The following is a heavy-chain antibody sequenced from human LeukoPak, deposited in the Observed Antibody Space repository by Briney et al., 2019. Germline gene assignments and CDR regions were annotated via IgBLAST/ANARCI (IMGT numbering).Heavy chain of an antibody. J-gene: IGHJ5*02. D-gene: IGHD2-2*01. CDR1: GYTFTSYG. Sequence: GASVKVSCKASGYTFTSYGISWVRQAPGQGLEWMGWISAYNGNTNYAQKFQGRVTMTRDTSISTAYMELSSLRSDDTAVYYCARIPHRVPHNWFDPWGQGTLVTVSS. CDR2: ISAYNGNT. V-gene: IGHV1-18*01. CDR3: ARIPHRVPHNWFDP.